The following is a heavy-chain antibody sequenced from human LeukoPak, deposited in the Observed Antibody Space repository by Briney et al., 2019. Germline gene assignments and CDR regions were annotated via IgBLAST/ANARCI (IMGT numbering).Heavy chain of an antibody. V-gene: IGHV1-3*01. CDR1: GYTFTSYA. CDR2: INAGNGNT. CDR3: ARSGSYSSAWFDP. Sequence: ASVKVSCKASGYTFTSYAMHWVRQAPGQRLEWMGWINAGNGNTKYSQKFQGRVTITADESTSTAYMELSSLRSEDTAVYYCARSGSYSSAWFDPWGQGTLVTVSS. J-gene: IGHJ5*02. D-gene: IGHD1-26*01.